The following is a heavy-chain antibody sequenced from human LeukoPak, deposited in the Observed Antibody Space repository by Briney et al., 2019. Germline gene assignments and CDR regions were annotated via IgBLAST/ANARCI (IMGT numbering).Heavy chain of an antibody. Sequence: GESPKISCKGSGYSFTSYWISWVRQMPGKGLEWMGRIDPSDSYTNYSPSFQGHVTISADKSISTAYLQWSSLKASDTAMYYCARQSPGYCSGGSCRSFDYWGQGTLVTVSS. CDR2: IDPSDSYT. D-gene: IGHD2-15*01. CDR3: ARQSPGYCSGGSCRSFDY. V-gene: IGHV5-10-1*01. J-gene: IGHJ4*02. CDR1: GYSFTSYW.